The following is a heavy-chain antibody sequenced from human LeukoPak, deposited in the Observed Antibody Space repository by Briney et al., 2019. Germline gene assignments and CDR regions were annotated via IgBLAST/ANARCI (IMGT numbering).Heavy chain of an antibody. CDR2: ISSSGSTM. V-gene: IGHV3-48*03. CDR3: ARSRPVTKNVDY. D-gene: IGHD4-17*01. J-gene: IGHJ4*02. CDR1: GFTFSSYA. Sequence: GGSLRLSCAASGFTFSSYAMSWVRQAPGKGLEWVSYISSSGSTMYYADSVKGRFTISRDNAKNSLYLQMNSLRAEDTAVYYCARSRPVTKNVDYWGQGTLVTVSS.